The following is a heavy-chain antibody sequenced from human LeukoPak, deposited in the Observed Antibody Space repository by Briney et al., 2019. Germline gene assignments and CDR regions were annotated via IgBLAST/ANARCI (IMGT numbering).Heavy chain of an antibody. D-gene: IGHD2-15*01. V-gene: IGHV1-69*01. CDR1: GGTFSSYA. CDR3: ARDLLDCSGGSCYLQNFDY. Sequence: SVKVSRKASGGTFSSYAISWVRQAPGQGLEWMGGIIPIFGTANYAQKFQGRVTITADESTSTAYMELSSLRSEDTAVYYCARDLLDCSGGSCYLQNFDYWGQGTLVTVSS. J-gene: IGHJ4*02. CDR2: IIPIFGTA.